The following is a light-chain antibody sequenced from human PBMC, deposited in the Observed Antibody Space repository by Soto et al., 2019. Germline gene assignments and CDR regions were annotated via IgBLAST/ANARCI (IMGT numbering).Light chain of an antibody. CDR3: SSYTSSSTRV. CDR2: EVS. CDR1: SSDVGGYNY. J-gene: IGLJ2*01. Sequence: QSALTQPASVSGSPGQSITISCTGTSSDVGGYNYVSWYQQHPGTAPKLMIYEVSNRPSGVSNRFSGSKSGNTASLTISGLQAEHEADYYCSSYTSSSTRVFGGGTKLTGL. V-gene: IGLV2-14*01.